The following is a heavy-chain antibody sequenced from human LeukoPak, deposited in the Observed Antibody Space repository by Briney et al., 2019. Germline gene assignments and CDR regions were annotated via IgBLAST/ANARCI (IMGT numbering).Heavy chain of an antibody. CDR3: ARTPLRGATFFTSYPNWFDT. CDR2: IYKTGST. D-gene: IGHD3-10*01. CDR1: GGSISSTTYY. Sequence: SETLSLTCTVSGGSISSTTYYWAWIRQPPGKGLEWIGSIYKTGSTNYSPSLKSRVFISVDTSKIQFSLRLSSVTVADTAVYYCARTPLRGATFFTSYPNWFDTWGQGTLVTVSS. V-gene: IGHV4-39*07. J-gene: IGHJ5*02.